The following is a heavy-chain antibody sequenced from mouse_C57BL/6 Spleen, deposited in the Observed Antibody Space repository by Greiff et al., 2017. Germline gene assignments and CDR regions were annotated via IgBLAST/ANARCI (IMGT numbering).Heavy chain of an antibody. CDR1: GYTFTSYW. CDR3: ARAEYYYGSSLYYFDY. CDR2: IDPSDSYT. V-gene: IGHV1-50*01. J-gene: IGHJ2*01. D-gene: IGHD1-1*01. Sequence: VQLQQSGAELVKPGASVKLSCKASGYTFTSYWMQWVKQRPGQGLEWIGEIDPSDSYTNYNQKFKGKATLTVDTSSSTAYMQLSSLTSEDSAVYYCARAEYYYGSSLYYFDYWGQGTTLTVSS.